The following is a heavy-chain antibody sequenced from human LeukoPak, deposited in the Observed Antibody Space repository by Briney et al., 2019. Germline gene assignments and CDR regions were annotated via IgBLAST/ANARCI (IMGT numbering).Heavy chain of an antibody. Sequence: ASVKVSCKASGYTFTIYYMHWVRQAPGQGLEWMGWINPNSGGTTYAQRFQGRVTMTRDTSISTAYMELSGLTSDDTAVYYCARNPPYCTSTSCHNDYWGQGTLVTVSS. D-gene: IGHD2-2*02. CDR2: INPNSGGT. CDR1: GYTFTIYY. J-gene: IGHJ4*02. V-gene: IGHV1-2*02. CDR3: ARNPPYCTSTSCHNDY.